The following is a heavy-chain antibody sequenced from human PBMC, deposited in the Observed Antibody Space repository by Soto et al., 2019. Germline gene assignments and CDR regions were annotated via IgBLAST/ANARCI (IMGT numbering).Heavy chain of an antibody. CDR3: ASRSSGWYFDY. V-gene: IGHV3-23*01. D-gene: IGHD6-19*01. J-gene: IGHJ4*02. CDR2: ISGSGDST. CDR1: GFTFSSYA. Sequence: EVQLLESGGGLVQPGGSLRLSCAASGFTFSSYAMNWVRQAPGKGLEWVSVISGSGDSTYYADSVKGRFTISRDNSKNTLYLQMNSLVAEGTAVYYCASRSSGWYFDYWGQGTLITVSS.